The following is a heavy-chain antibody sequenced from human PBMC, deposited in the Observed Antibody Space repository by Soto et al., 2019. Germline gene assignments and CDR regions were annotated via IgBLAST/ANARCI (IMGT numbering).Heavy chain of an antibody. V-gene: IGHV4-39*01. CDR3: ARHEVGYSYYYYYMDV. J-gene: IGHJ6*03. Sequence: PSETLSLTCTVSGGSISSSSYYWGWIRQPPGKGLEWIGSIYYSGSTYYNPSLKSRVTISVDTSKNQFSLKLSSVTAADTAVYYCARHEVGYSYYYYYMDVWGKGTTVTVSS. CDR2: IYYSGST. CDR1: GGSISSSSYY.